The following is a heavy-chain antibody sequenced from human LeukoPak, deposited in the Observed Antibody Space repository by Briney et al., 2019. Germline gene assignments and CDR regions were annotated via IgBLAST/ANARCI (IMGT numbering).Heavy chain of an antibody. Sequence: SETLSLTCAVYGGSFSGYYWSWIRQPPGKGLEWIGEINHSGSTNYNPSLKSRVTISVDTSKNQFSLKLSSVTAADTAVYYCARINWNDPGYYFDYWGQGTLVTVSS. CDR1: GGSFSGYY. J-gene: IGHJ4*02. V-gene: IGHV4-34*01. CDR3: ARINWNDPGYYFDY. CDR2: INHSGST. D-gene: IGHD1-1*01.